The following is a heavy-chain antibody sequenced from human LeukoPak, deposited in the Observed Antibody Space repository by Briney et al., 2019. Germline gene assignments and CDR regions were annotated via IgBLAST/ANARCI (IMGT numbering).Heavy chain of an antibody. J-gene: IGHJ5*02. CDR2: ISSNGGST. D-gene: IGHD1-14*01. Sequence: GGSLRLSCSASGFTFSSYAMHWVRQAPGKGLEYVSAISSNGGSTYYADSVKGRFTISRDNSKNTLYLQMNSLRAEDTAVYYCAKDPGNQPTIWFDPWGQGTLVTVSS. V-gene: IGHV3-64*04. CDR1: GFTFSSYA. CDR3: AKDPGNQPTIWFDP.